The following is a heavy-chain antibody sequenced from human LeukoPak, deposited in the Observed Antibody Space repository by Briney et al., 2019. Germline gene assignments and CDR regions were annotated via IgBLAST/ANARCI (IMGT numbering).Heavy chain of an antibody. CDR2: IYYSGST. V-gene: IGHV4-39*01. CDR3: AITCTSTSCYPPNDY. J-gene: IGHJ4*02. D-gene: IGHD2-2*01. Sequence: SETLSLTCAVYGGSFSGYYWGWIRQPPGKGLEWIGSIYYSGSTYYNPSLKSRVTISVDTSKNQFSLKLSSVTAADTAVYYCAITCTSTSCYPPNDYWGQGTLVTVSS. CDR1: GGSFSGYY.